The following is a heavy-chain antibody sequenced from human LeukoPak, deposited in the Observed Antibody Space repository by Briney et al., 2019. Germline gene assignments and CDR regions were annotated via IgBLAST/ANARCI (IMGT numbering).Heavy chain of an antibody. Sequence: QPGGSLRLSCAASGFTFDDYAMHWVRQAPGKGLEWVSLISWDGGSTYYADSVKGRFTISRDNSKNSLYLQMNSLRAEDTALYYCAKDMGEVVPAAIDGGYNYYYMDVWGKGTTVTVSS. V-gene: IGHV3-43D*04. D-gene: IGHD2-2*02. CDR3: AKDMGEVVPAAIDGGYNYYYMDV. J-gene: IGHJ6*03. CDR2: ISWDGGST. CDR1: GFTFDDYA.